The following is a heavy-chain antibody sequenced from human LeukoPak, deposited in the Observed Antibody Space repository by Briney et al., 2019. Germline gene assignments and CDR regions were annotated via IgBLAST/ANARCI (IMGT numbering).Heavy chain of an antibody. J-gene: IGHJ5*02. CDR2: TYYRSKWYN. D-gene: IGHD2-15*01. Sequence: SQTLSLTCAIYGDSVSSNSAAWNWIRPSPSRGLEWLGRTYYRSKWYNDYAVSVKSRITINPDTSKNQFSLQLNSVTPEDTAVYYCARGLLGAARWFDPWGQGTLVTVSS. CDR1: GDSVSSNSAA. V-gene: IGHV6-1*01. CDR3: ARGLLGAARWFDP.